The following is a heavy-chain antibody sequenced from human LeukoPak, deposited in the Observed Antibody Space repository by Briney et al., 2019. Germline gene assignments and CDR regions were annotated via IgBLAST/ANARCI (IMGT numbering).Heavy chain of an antibody. D-gene: IGHD3-22*01. J-gene: IGHJ3*02. CDR3: ARGGPVSDSSGYRDAFDI. CDR1: GGSISSYY. Sequence: SETLSLTCTVSGGSISSYYWSWIRQPAGKGLEWIGRIYTSGSTNYNPSLKSRVTMSVDTSKNQFSLKLSSVTAADTAVYYCARGGPVSDSSGYRDAFDIWGQGTMVTVSS. V-gene: IGHV4-4*07. CDR2: IYTSGST.